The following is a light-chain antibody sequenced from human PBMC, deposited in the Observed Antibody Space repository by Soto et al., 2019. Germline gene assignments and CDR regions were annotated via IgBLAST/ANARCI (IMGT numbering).Light chain of an antibody. Sequence: EIVMTQTPLSSPVTLGQPASISCRSSQSLVHSDGNTYLSWLQPRPGQPPRLLFYKISNRFSGGLDRFSRSGAGADFTLKISRVESDEVGAYYYCMRTTQFPITLGQGTRLEIK. J-gene: IGKJ5*01. CDR2: KIS. V-gene: IGKV2-24*01. CDR1: QSLVHSDGNTY. CDR3: MRTTQFPIT.